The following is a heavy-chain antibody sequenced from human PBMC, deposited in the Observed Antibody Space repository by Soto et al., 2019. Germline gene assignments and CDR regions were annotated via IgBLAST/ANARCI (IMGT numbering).Heavy chain of an antibody. Sequence: SETLSLTCAVSGGSISSSNWWSWVRQPPGKGLEWIGEIYHSGSTNYNPSLKSRVTISVDKSKNQFSLKLSSVTAADTAVYYCARALVGPYYYYYGMDVWGQGTTVTVSS. CDR2: IYHSGST. CDR3: ARALVGPYYYYYGMDV. CDR1: GGSISSSNW. V-gene: IGHV4-4*02. J-gene: IGHJ6*02. D-gene: IGHD2-15*01.